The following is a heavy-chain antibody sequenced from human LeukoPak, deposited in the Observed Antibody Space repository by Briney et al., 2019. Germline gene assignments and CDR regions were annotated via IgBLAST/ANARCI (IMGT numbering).Heavy chain of an antibody. D-gene: IGHD2-2*01. CDR3: ARAELASYYYYYYGMDV. CDR1: GGTFSSYA. V-gene: IGHV1-69*13. Sequence: SVKVSCKASGGTFSSYAISWVRQAPGQGLEWMGGIIPIFGTANYAQKFQGRVTITADESTSTAYMELSSLRSEDTAVYYCARAELASYYYYYYGMDVWGQGTTVTVSS. J-gene: IGHJ6*02. CDR2: IIPIFGTA.